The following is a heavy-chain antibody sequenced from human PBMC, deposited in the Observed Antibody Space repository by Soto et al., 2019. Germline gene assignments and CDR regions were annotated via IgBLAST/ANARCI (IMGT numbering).Heavy chain of an antibody. V-gene: IGHV4-39*01. CDR2: TYYNGNA. Sequence: SETLSLTCTVSGGSISTYYWDWLRQPPGKGLEWIGTTYYNGNAYYNPSLRSRVSMSVDTSKNQFSLKLISVTAADTAVYYCARHFVAVVIKGWGYWGQGKLVTVSS. J-gene: IGHJ4*02. CDR3: ARHFVAVVIKGWGY. CDR1: GGSISTYY. D-gene: IGHD3-10*01.